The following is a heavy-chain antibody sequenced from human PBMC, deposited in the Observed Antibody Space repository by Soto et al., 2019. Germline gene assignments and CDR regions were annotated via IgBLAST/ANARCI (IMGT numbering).Heavy chain of an antibody. CDR1: GFSISSNY. D-gene: IGHD3-10*01. J-gene: IGHJ4*02. V-gene: IGHV3-53*02. Sequence: EVQLVETGGGLIQPGGSLRLSCAASGFSISSNYMTWVRQAPGRGLEWVSLLYSGGTSYYADSVKGRFTISRDNSKNTLFLQMNRLKTEDTAVYYCARGHQVSTIRGVQGFDYWGQGTLVTVSS. CDR3: ARGHQVSTIRGVQGFDY. CDR2: LYSGGTS.